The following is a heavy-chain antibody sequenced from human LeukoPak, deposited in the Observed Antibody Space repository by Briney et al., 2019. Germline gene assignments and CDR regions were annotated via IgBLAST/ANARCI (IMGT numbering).Heavy chain of an antibody. CDR1: GFTFSSYS. CDR3: AGSSGSYPDPAS. CDR2: ISSSSSYI. D-gene: IGHD1-26*01. V-gene: IGHV3-21*01. Sequence: GGSLRLSCAASGFTFSSYSMNWVRQAPGKGLEWVSSISSSSSYIYYADSVKGRFTISRDNAKNSLYLQMNSLRAEDTAVYYCAGSSGSYPDPASWGQETLVPVSS. J-gene: IGHJ5*02.